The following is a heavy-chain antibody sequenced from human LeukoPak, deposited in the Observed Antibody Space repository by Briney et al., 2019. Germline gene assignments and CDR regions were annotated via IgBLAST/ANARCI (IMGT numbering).Heavy chain of an antibody. J-gene: IGHJ3*02. Sequence: GGSLRLSCAASGFTFSSYAMSWVRQAPGKGLEGGSTISISGGSTYYADSVKGRFTISRDNSKNTLYLQMNSLRAEDTAVYYCARRSAAKDAFDIWGQGTMVTVSS. CDR1: GFTFSSYA. D-gene: IGHD6-25*01. CDR3: ARRSAAKDAFDI. V-gene: IGHV3-23*01. CDR2: ISISGGST.